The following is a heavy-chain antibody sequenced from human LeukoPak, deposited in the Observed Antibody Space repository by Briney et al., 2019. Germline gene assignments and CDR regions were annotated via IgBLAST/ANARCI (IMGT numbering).Heavy chain of an antibody. CDR1: GFTFSASW. V-gene: IGHV3-7*01. J-gene: IGHJ4*02. D-gene: IGHD5-18*01. CDR2: INQDVSHK. CDR3: ARDRGYSAFDY. Sequence: GGSPRLSCAASGFTFSASWMVWVRQAPGKGLEWVANINQDVSHKNYVGSVKGRFTISRDNAKNSVFLQMDSLRAEDTAVYYCARDRGYSAFDYWGQGILVTVSS.